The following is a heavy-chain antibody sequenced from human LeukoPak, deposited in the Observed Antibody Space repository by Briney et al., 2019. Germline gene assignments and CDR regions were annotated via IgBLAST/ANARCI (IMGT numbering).Heavy chain of an antibody. CDR1: GGSVSSSSYY. Sequence: SETLSLTCTVSGGSVSSSSYYWGWIRQPPGKGLEWIGSINWSGSTTYNSSLKSRVSLSIDMSKNQVSLRLTSATAADTAVYYCGRLDDRDFGDRGYLDLWGRGTLVTVSS. CDR3: GRLDDRDFGDRGYLDL. D-gene: IGHD4-17*01. CDR2: INWSGST. J-gene: IGHJ2*01. V-gene: IGHV4-39*01.